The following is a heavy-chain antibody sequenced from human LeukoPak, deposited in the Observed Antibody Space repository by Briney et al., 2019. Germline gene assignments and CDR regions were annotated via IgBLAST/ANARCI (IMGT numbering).Heavy chain of an antibody. CDR1: GGSISRYY. CDR3: AADENPNGDYVRWH. V-gene: IGHV4-59*01. CDR2: IYYTGIT. J-gene: IGHJ4*02. D-gene: IGHD4-17*01. Sequence: SETLSLTCTVSGGSISRYYWSWLRQAPGNGLEWIGYIYYTGITDYNPSLKSRVTMSVDTSKNQVSLQLSSVTAADTAVYFCAADENPNGDYVRWHWGQGTLVTVSS.